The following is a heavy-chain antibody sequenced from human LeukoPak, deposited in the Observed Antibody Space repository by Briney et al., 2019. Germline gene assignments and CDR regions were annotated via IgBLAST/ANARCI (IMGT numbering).Heavy chain of an antibody. CDR3: ARHHGGHQRWLQGFDL. D-gene: IGHD5-24*01. Sequence: SETLSLTCTVSGGSIRTSEYYWGWIRQPPGKGLEWIGSFYFSGSTHYNPSLKSRVTTSEDTSKNQFSLKLTSVTAADTAVYYCARHHGGHQRWLQGFDLWGQGTLVTVSS. CDR1: GGSIRTSEYY. J-gene: IGHJ4*02. V-gene: IGHV4-39*01. CDR2: FYFSGST.